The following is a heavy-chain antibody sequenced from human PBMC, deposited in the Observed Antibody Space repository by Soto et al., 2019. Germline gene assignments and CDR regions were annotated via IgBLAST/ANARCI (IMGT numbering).Heavy chain of an antibody. V-gene: IGHV1-69*01. D-gene: IGHD2-21*01. CDR2: IIPIFGTA. J-gene: IGHJ6*02. Sequence: QVQLVQSGAEVTQPGASVKVSCKASGGTFSSYDISWVRQAPGQGLEWMGGIIPIFGTANYAHKFQGRATITADEATSTAYMELSSLRSEDTAVYYGARGLFPYYYYYYGMDVWGQGPTVTVAS. CDR1: GGTFSSYD. CDR3: ARGLFPYYYYYYGMDV.